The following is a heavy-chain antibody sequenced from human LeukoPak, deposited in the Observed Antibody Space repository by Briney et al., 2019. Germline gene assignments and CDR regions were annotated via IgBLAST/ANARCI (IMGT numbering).Heavy chain of an antibody. J-gene: IGHJ4*02. D-gene: IGHD5-12*01. V-gene: IGHV3-23*01. CDR1: GFTFTSYS. CDR2: ISGGGGST. CDR3: AKSYNGYESKPDY. Sequence: GGSLRLSCAASGFTFTSYSMNWVRQAPGKGLEWVSTISGGGGSTYYADSVKGRFTIFRDNSKITLYLQMNSLRAEDTAVYYCAKSYNGYESKPDYWGQGTLVTVSS.